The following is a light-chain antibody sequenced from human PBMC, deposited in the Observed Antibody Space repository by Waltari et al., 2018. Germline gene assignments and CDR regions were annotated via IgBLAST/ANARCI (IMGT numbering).Light chain of an antibody. CDR1: SSNIAMNY. Sequence: QSVLTQPPSASGTPGQRVTISCSGSSSNIAMNYVYWFQRLPGTAPRLLIYRNNQRPSGGPDRVAGSKSGTSASRAISGLRSDDEADYYCAAWDDSLSGLYVFGTGTKVTVL. V-gene: IGLV1-47*01. CDR3: AAWDDSLSGLYV. J-gene: IGLJ1*01. CDR2: RNN.